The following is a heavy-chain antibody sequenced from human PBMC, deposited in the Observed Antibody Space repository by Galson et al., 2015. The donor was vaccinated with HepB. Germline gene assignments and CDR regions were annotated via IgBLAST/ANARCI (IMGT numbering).Heavy chain of an antibody. Sequence: SLRLSCAASGFTFSSHSMNWVRQAPGKGLEWVSSVSSSSSYIYYADSVKGRFTISRDNAKNSLYLQMNSLRAEDTAVYYCARGRWKPSRNTRWFDPWGQGTLVTVSS. CDR1: GFTFSSHS. CDR2: VSSSSSYI. V-gene: IGHV3-21*01. D-gene: IGHD1-1*01. CDR3: ARGRWKPSRNTRWFDP. J-gene: IGHJ5*02.